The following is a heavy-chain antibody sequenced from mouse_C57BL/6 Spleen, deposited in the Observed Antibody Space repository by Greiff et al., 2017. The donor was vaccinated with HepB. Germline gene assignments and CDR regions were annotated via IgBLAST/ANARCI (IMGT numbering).Heavy chain of an antibody. V-gene: IGHV3-6*01. Sequence: EVQLQESGPGLVKPSQSLSLTCSVTGYSITSGYYWNWIRQFPGNKLEWMGYISYDGSNNYNPSLKNRNSITRDTSKNQFFLQLNSVTTEDTATYYCARYGSGYWGQGTTLTVSS. CDR2: ISYDGSN. D-gene: IGHD1-1*01. CDR1: GYSITSGYY. CDR3: ARYGSGY. J-gene: IGHJ2*01.